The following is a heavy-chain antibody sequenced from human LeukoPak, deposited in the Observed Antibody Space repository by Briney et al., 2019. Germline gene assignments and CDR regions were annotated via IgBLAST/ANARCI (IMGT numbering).Heavy chain of an antibody. CDR3: ARDRGSWY. CDR2: IYYSGST. Sequence: SETLSLTCTVSGGSISSSSYYWGWIRQPPGRGLEWIGSIYYSGSTYYNPSLKSRVTISVDTSKNQFSLKLSSVTAADTAVYYCARDRGSWYWGQGTLVTVSS. J-gene: IGHJ4*02. CDR1: GGSISSSSYY. V-gene: IGHV4-39*07. D-gene: IGHD6-13*01.